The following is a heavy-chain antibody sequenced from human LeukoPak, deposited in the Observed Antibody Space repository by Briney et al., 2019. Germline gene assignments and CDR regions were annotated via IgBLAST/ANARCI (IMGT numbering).Heavy chain of an antibody. V-gene: IGHV4-61*02. CDR1: GGSISSSSYY. J-gene: IGHJ4*02. CDR2: IYTSGST. Sequence: SETLSLTCTVSGGSISSSSYYWSWIRQPAGKGLEWIGRIYTSGSTNYNPSLKSRVTISVDTSKNQFSLKLSSVTAADTAVYYCARESRSLVSFDYWGQGTLVTVSS. D-gene: IGHD2-8*01. CDR3: ARESRSLVSFDY.